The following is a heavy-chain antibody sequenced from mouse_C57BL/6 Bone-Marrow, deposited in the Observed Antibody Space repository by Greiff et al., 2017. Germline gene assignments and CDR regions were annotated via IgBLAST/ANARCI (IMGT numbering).Heavy chain of an antibody. CDR2: ISDGGSYT. Sequence: EVQVVESGGGLVKPGGSLKLSCAASGFTFSSYAMSWVRQTPEKRLEWVATISDGGSYTYYPDNVKGRFTISRDNAKNNLYLQMSHLKSEDTAMYYCARCGDYDGVWFAYWGQGTLVTVSA. D-gene: IGHD2-4*01. J-gene: IGHJ3*01. CDR3: ARCGDYDGVWFAY. V-gene: IGHV5-4*01. CDR1: GFTFSSYA.